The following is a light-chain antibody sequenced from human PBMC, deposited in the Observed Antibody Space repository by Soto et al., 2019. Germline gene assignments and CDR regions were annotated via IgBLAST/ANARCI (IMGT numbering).Light chain of an antibody. CDR1: QSVSSSY. Sequence: EIVLTQSPGTLSLSPGERATLSCRASQSVSSSYLAWYQQKPGQAPRLLIYGASSRATGIPDRFSGSASGTDFTLTISRLEPEDFAVYYCQQYRSSPPYTFGQGTKLEIK. CDR2: GAS. J-gene: IGKJ2*01. CDR3: QQYRSSPPYT. V-gene: IGKV3-20*01.